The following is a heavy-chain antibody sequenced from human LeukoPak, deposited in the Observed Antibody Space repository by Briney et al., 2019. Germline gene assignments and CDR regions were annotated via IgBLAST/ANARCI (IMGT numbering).Heavy chain of an antibody. CDR2: INHSGST. CDR1: GGSFSGYY. Sequence: SETLSLTCAVYGGSFSGYYWSWIRQPPGKGLEWIGEINHSGSTNYNPSLKSRVTISVDTSKNQFSLKVSSVTAADTAVYYCASSKTYGGYAGPFDYWGQGTLVTVSS. CDR3: ASSKTYGGYAGPFDY. D-gene: IGHD5-12*01. V-gene: IGHV4-34*01. J-gene: IGHJ4*02.